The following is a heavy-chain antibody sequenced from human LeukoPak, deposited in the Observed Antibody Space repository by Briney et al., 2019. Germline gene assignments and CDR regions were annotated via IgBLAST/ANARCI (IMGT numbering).Heavy chain of an antibody. Sequence: HPGGSLRLSCAASGFTFSNYGMSWVRQAPGKGLEWVSAISGSGGSTYYADSVKGRFTISRDNSKHTLYLQMNSLRAEDTAVYYCAELGITMIGGVWGKGTTVTISS. V-gene: IGHV3-23*01. J-gene: IGHJ6*04. D-gene: IGHD3-10*02. CDR3: AELGITMIGGV. CDR1: GFTFSNYG. CDR2: ISGSGGST.